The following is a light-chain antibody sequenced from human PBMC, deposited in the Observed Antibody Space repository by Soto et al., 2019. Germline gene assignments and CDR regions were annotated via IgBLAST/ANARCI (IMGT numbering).Light chain of an antibody. Sequence: EIVLTQSPGTLSLSPGDRATLSCRASQSVSSSHLAWYQQKPGQAPRLLIYGASSRATGLPDRFSGSGSGTDFTLTISRLEPEDFAVYYCQQYGSSRTFGQGTKVEIK. CDR2: GAS. V-gene: IGKV3-20*01. CDR3: QQYGSSRT. CDR1: QSVSSSH. J-gene: IGKJ1*01.